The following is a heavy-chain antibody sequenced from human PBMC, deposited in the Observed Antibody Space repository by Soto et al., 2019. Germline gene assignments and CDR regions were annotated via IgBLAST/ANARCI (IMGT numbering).Heavy chain of an antibody. CDR3: VRGTLNPGHDN. V-gene: IGHV3-7*03. CDR1: GFTFSNYW. Sequence: GGSLRLSCAASGFTFSNYWMNWVRQAPGKGLEWVANIKEDGSYKNYVDSVKGRFTISRDNAKNALYLQINSLRAEDTAVYYCVRGTLNPGHDNWGQGTLVTVSS. CDR2: IKEDGSYK. J-gene: IGHJ4*02. D-gene: IGHD1-7*01.